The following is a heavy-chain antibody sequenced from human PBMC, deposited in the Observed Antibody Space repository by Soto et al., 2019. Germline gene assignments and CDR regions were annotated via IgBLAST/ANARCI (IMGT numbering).Heavy chain of an antibody. V-gene: IGHV4-34*01. CDR2: IHHSGST. J-gene: IGHJ6*02. CDR1: GGSFSDYF. Sequence: QVQLQQWGAGLLKPSETLSLACAVYGGSFSDYFWSWIRQPPGKGLEWIGEIHHSGSTHYIPSLKSRVVISVDTSENQFSLSLTSVTAADTAVYYCARQPVSVSGKFFFYSYGLDVWGRGTTVTVSS. D-gene: IGHD6-19*01. CDR3: ARQPVSVSGKFFFYSYGLDV.